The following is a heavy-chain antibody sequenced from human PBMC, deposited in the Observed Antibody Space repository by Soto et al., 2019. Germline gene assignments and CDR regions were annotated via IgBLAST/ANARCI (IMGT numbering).Heavy chain of an antibody. Sequence: GESLKISCAASGFTFSSYWMHWVRQAPGKGLVWVSRINSDGSSTSYADSVKGRFTISRDNAKNTLYLQMNSLRAEDTAVYYCARETNWAAYDAFDIWGQGTMVTVS. CDR3: ARETNWAAYDAFDI. J-gene: IGHJ3*02. CDR1: GFTFSSYW. CDR2: INSDGSST. D-gene: IGHD7-27*01. V-gene: IGHV3-74*01.